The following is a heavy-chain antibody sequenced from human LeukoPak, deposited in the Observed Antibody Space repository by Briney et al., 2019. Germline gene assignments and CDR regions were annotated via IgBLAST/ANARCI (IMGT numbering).Heavy chain of an antibody. J-gene: IGHJ4*02. D-gene: IGHD3-22*01. CDR2: IREDGSEK. V-gene: IGHV3-7*01. CDR1: GFTFRRHW. CDR3: YFEY. Sequence: GGSLRLSCAAFGFTFRRHWMSWVRQAPGKGPEWVANIREDGSEKFYVNSVKGRFTISRDNAKNSLYLQNCARDLWLGQRGLFYFEYWGQGTPVTVAS.